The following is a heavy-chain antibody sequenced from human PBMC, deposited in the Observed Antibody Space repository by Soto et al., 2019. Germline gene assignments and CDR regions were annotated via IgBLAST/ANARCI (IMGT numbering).Heavy chain of an antibody. J-gene: IGHJ4*02. CDR3: AKKAASIGWYSFDY. D-gene: IGHD6-19*01. CDR1: GFTFSSYG. V-gene: IGHV3-30*18. CDR2: ISYDGSNK. Sequence: PGGSLRLSCAASGFTFSSYGMHWVRQAPGKGLAWVAVISYDGSNKYYADSVKGRFTISRDNSKNTMYLQMNSLRAEDTAVYYCAKKAASIGWYSFDYWGQGTLFTVSS.